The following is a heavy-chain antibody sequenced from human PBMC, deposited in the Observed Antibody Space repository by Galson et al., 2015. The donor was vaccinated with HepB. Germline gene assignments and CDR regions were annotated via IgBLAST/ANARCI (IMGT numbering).Heavy chain of an antibody. J-gene: IGHJ5*02. CDR2: INADGSNT. D-gene: IGHD3-16*01. V-gene: IGHV3-74*01. CDR3: ATYDVILNWFDP. CDR1: GFTFRSSW. Sequence: SLRLSCAASGFTFRSSWMCWVRQDPGKGLVGVSCINADGSNTNYADSVEGRFTISRDNAKNTLYLQMNSLRAEDTAVYYCATYDVILNWFDPWGQGTLVTVSS.